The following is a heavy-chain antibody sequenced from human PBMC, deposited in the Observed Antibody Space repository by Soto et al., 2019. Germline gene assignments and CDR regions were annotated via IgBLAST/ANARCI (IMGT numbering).Heavy chain of an antibody. J-gene: IGHJ5*02. CDR2: ITSSGSSI. V-gene: IGHV3-48*02. Sequence: EVQLVESGGGLVQPGGSLRLSCAASGFTFSSYNMNWVRQAPGKGLEWISCITSSGSSIDYADSVKGRFTISRDNAKNSLYLQMNSLRDEDTAVYYCARGGGWFDPWGQGTLVTVSS. CDR1: GFTFSSYN. D-gene: IGHD3-16*01. CDR3: ARGGGWFDP.